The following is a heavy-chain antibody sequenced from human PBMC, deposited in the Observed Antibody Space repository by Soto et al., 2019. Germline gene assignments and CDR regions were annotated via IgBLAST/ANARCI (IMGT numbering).Heavy chain of an antibody. V-gene: IGHV4-34*01. CDR3: ARGKGKIAVAGPDAFDI. CDR2: INHSGST. CDR1: GGSFSGYY. Sequence: QVQLQQWGAGLLKPSETLSLTCAVYGGSFSGYYWSWIRQPPGKGLEWIGEINHSGSTNYNPSLNSRVTISVDTSKNQFSLKLSSVTAADTAVYYCARGKGKIAVAGPDAFDIWGQGTMVTVSS. D-gene: IGHD6-19*01. J-gene: IGHJ3*02.